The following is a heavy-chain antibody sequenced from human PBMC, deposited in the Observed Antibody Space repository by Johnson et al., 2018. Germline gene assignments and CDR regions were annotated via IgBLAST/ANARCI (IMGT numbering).Heavy chain of an antibody. J-gene: IGHJ5*02. Sequence: VQLVESGAEVKKPGESLKISCKGSGYSFTNYWIGWVRQLSGKGLEWMGIIYPGDFDTKYSPSFQGQVTISVDRSINTAYLQWSSLKASDTAMYYCARGKGYCGGTSCQEIIPFDPWGQGTLVTVSS. CDR1: GYSFTNYW. CDR2: IYPGDFDT. CDR3: ARGKGYCGGTSCQEIIPFDP. V-gene: IGHV5-51*03. D-gene: IGHD2-2*01.